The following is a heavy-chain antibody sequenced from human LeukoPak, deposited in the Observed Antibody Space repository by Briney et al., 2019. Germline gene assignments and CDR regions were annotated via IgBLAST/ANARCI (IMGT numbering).Heavy chain of an antibody. CDR1: EYSFTSYW. V-gene: IGHV5-51*01. D-gene: IGHD3-3*01. CDR2: IYPGDSDT. CDR3: ARTPRGGYYDFWSGPAKGWFDP. Sequence: GESLKISCKGSEYSFTSYWIGWVRQMPGKGLEWMGIIYPGDSDTRYSPSFQGQVTISADKSISTAYLQWSSLKASDTAMYYCARTPRGGYYDFWSGPAKGWFDPWGQGTLVTVSS. J-gene: IGHJ5*02.